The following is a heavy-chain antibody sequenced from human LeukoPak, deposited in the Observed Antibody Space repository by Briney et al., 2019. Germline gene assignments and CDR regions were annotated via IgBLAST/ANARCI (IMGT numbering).Heavy chain of an antibody. V-gene: IGHV3-23*01. CDR3: ATTAAAGQLDY. J-gene: IGHJ4*02. Sequence: GGSLRLSCAASGFTFSTYGMTWVRQAPGKGLEWVSSITDSGGSTCYADSVKGRFTIFRDNSKNTLYVQMNSLRAEDTAIYYCATTAAAGQLDYWGQGTLVTVSS. CDR1: GFTFSTYG. D-gene: IGHD6-13*01. CDR2: ITDSGGST.